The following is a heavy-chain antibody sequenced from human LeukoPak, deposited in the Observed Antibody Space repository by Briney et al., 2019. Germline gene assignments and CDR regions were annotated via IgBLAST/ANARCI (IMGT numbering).Heavy chain of an antibody. V-gene: IGHV3-48*01. CDR3: AKTMVRGQTDAFDI. J-gene: IGHJ3*02. D-gene: IGHD3-10*01. Sequence: GGSLRLSCAASGFTFSSYWMNWVRQAPGKGLEWVSYISSSGSTIYCADSVKGRFTISRDNSKNTLYLQMNSLRAEDTAVYYCAKTMVRGQTDAFDIWGQGTMVTVSS. CDR2: ISSSGSTI. CDR1: GFTFSSYW.